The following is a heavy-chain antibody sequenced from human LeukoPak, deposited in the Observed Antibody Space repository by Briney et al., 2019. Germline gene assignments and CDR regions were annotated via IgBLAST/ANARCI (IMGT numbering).Heavy chain of an antibody. CDR1: GGSISSGGYS. CDR3: ARQITVAENFDY. Sequence: PSETLSLTCAVSGGSISSGGYSWSWIRQPPGKGLEWIGYIYHSGSTYYNPSLKSRVAISVDRSKNQFSLKLSSVTAADTAVYYCARQITVAENFDYWGQGTLVTVSS. CDR2: IYHSGST. D-gene: IGHD6-19*01. V-gene: IGHV4-30-2*01. J-gene: IGHJ4*02.